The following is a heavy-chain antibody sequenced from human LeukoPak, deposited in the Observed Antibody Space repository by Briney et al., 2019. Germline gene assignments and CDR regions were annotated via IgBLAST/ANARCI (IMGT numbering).Heavy chain of an antibody. J-gene: IGHJ4*02. V-gene: IGHV3-15*01. CDR1: GLTLGNAG. Sequence: GGSWGLSVPPSGLTLGNAGIAGARRPPGKGLEWVGRIKSKTDGGTTDYAAPVKGRFTISRDDSKNTLYLQMNSLKTEDTAVYYCTTDQNWGQGTLVTVSS. CDR3: TTDQN. CDR2: IKSKTDGGTT.